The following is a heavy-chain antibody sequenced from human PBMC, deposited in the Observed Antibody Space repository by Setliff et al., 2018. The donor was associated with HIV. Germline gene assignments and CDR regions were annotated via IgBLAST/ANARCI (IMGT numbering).Heavy chain of an antibody. D-gene: IGHD4-4*01. Sequence: SETLSLTCTVSGGSISSSSYYWGWIRQPPGKGLEWIGEINHSGSTNYNPSLKSRVTISVDTSKNQFSLKLSSVTAADTAVYYCARAPYSNYLYYYYYYMDVWGKGTTVTVSS. V-gene: IGHV4-39*07. CDR3: ARAPYSNYLYYYYYYMDV. CDR2: INHSGST. CDR1: GGSISSSSYY. J-gene: IGHJ6*03.